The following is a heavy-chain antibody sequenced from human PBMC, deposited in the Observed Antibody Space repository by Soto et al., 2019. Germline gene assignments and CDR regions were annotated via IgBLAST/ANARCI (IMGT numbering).Heavy chain of an antibody. V-gene: IGHV4-59*01. J-gene: IGHJ4*02. CDR3: ARAVPLGLPFEY. D-gene: IGHD5-18*01. CDR2: VYYTGST. CDR1: GGSISGSY. Sequence: SETLSLTCSVSGGSISGSYWSWIRQSPGRGLEWLGYVYYTGSTNYSPSLRSRVSISVDTSKNEFSLRLSSVTAADTAVYFCARAVPLGLPFEYWGQGTMVTVSS.